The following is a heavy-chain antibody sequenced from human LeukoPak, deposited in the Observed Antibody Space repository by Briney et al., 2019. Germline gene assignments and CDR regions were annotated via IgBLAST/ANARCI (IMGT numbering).Heavy chain of an antibody. CDR1: GGSISSYY. CDR3: ARQIVVVPAALYWFNP. J-gene: IGHJ5*02. CDR2: IYYSGST. Sequence: SETLSLTCTVSGGSISSYYWNWVRQPPGKGLEWIGYIYYSGSTNYNPSLKSRVTISVDTSKNQFSLKLSSVTAADTAVYYCARQIVVVPAALYWFNPWGQGTLVTVSS. D-gene: IGHD2-15*01. V-gene: IGHV4-59*08.